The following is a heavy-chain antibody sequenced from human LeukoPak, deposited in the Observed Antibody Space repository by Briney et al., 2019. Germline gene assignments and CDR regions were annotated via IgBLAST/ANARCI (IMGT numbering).Heavy chain of an antibody. CDR3: ARGRRFLEWLLSVPDY. V-gene: IGHV1-8*03. CDR2: MNPNSGNT. CDR1: GYTFTSYD. D-gene: IGHD3-3*01. J-gene: IGHJ4*02. Sequence: ASVKVSCKASGYTFTSYDINWVRQATGQELEWMGWMNPNSGNTGYAQKFQGRVTITRNTSISTAYMELSSLRSEDTAVYYCARGRRFLEWLLSVPDYWGQGTLVTVSS.